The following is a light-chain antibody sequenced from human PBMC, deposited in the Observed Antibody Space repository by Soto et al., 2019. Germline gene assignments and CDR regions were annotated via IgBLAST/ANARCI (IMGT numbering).Light chain of an antibody. V-gene: IGKV3-15*01. Sequence: EIVMTQSPATLSVSPGERATLSCRASQSVGNNLAWYQQKPGQAPRLVIYGASTRATDILAKFSGSGSGTEFNLTISSLQSEDFAVYYCQQYNNWPRSFGQGTKVDIK. J-gene: IGKJ1*01. CDR1: QSVGNN. CDR2: GAS. CDR3: QQYNNWPRS.